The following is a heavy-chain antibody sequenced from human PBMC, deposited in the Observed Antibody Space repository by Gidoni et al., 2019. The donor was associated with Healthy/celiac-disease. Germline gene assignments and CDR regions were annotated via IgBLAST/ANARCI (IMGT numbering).Heavy chain of an antibody. D-gene: IGHD6-13*01. CDR3: ARDLRSIAAAGTYYYDYGMDV. CDR2: IHHSGST. V-gene: IGHV4-4*02. Sequence: QVQLQESGPGLVKPSGTLSLTCAVSGCSIRRRNSSSWVRQPPGKGLEWIGEIHHSGSTNNNPSLKSRVTISVDKSKNQFSLKLSAVTAADTAVYYCARDLRSIAAAGTYYYDYGMDVWGQGTTVTVSS. CDR1: GCSIRRRNS. J-gene: IGHJ6*02.